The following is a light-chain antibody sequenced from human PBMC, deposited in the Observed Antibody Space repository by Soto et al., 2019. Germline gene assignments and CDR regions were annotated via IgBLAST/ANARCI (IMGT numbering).Light chain of an antibody. CDR3: QSYDSSLSGYV. CDR2: ASY. Sequence: QSVLTQPPSVSGAPGQRVTISCTGSSSNIGAGYDVHWYQQLPRPAPKLLIFASYNRPSGVPDRFSGSKSGTSASLAITGPQAEDEAEYYCQSYDSSLSGYVFGIGTKVTVL. V-gene: IGLV1-40*01. CDR1: SSNIGAGYD. J-gene: IGLJ1*01.